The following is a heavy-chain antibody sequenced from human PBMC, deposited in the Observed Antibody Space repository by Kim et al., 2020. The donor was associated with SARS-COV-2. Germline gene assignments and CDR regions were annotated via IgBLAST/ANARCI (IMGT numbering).Heavy chain of an antibody. CDR3: ARDRLGYSYGAGYYYGRDV. Sequence: SETLSLTCTVSGGSISSYYWSWIRQPPGKGLEWIGYIYYSGSTNYNPSLKSRVTISVDTSKNQFSLKLSSVTAADTAVYYCARDRLGYSYGAGYYYGRDV. J-gene: IGHJ6*01. D-gene: IGHD5-18*01. CDR2: IYYSGST. CDR1: GGSISSYY. V-gene: IGHV4-59*01.